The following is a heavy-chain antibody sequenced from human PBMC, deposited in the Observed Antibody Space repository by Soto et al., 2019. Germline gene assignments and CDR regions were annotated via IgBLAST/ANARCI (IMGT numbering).Heavy chain of an antibody. J-gene: IGHJ6*02. Sequence: QVQLVQSGAEVKKPGASVKVSCKASGYTFTSYDINWVRQATGQGLEWMGWMNPNSGNTGYAQKFQGRVTMTRNTSISTAYIEPSSLRSEDTAVYYCARGSGYYDYVWWSYRPMDVWGQGTTVTVSS. CDR3: ARGSGYYDYVWWSYRPMDV. CDR2: MNPNSGNT. D-gene: IGHD3-16*02. V-gene: IGHV1-8*01. CDR1: GYTFTSYD.